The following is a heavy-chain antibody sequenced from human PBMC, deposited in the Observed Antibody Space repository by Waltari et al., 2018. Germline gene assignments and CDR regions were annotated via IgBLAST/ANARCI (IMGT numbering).Heavy chain of an antibody. Sequence: EVQLVESGGGLVKPGGSLRLSCAASGFTFSSYSMNWVRQAPGKGLEWVSSISSSSSYIYYADSVKGRFTISRDNAKNSLYLQMNSLRAEDTAVYYCARGPRGLLGAFDIWGQGTMVTVSS. CDR2: ISSSSSYI. D-gene: IGHD2-15*01. CDR3: ARGPRGLLGAFDI. V-gene: IGHV3-21*01. J-gene: IGHJ3*02. CDR1: GFTFSSYS.